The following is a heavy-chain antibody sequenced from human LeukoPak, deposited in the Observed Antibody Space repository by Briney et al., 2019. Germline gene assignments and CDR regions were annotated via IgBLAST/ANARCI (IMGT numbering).Heavy chain of an antibody. V-gene: IGHV3-23*01. CDR3: AKDITMVQGVFDY. CDR2: ISGSGGST. CDR1: GFTFSSYA. Sequence: GGSLRLSCAASGFTFSSYAMSWVRQAPGKGLEWVSAISGSGGSTYYADSVKGRFTISRDNSKNTLYLQMNSLRAEDAAVYYCAKDITMVQGVFDYWGQGTLVTVSS. J-gene: IGHJ4*02. D-gene: IGHD3-10*01.